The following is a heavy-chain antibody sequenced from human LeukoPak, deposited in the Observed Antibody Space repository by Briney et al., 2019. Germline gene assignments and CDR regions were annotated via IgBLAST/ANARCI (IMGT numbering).Heavy chain of an antibody. CDR2: INHSGST. Sequence: SETLSLTCAVYGGSFSGYYWSWIRQPPGKGLEWIGEINHSGSTNYNPSLKSRVTISVDTSKNRFSLKLSSVTAADTAVYYCARYYGGNSTFDYWGQGTLVTVSS. J-gene: IGHJ4*02. CDR3: ARYYGGNSTFDY. D-gene: IGHD4-17*01. CDR1: GGSFSGYY. V-gene: IGHV4-34*01.